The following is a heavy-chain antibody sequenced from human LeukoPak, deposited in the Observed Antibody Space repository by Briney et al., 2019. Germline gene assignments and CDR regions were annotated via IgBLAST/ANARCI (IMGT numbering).Heavy chain of an antibody. D-gene: IGHD1-26*01. V-gene: IGHV3-33*01. J-gene: IGHJ3*02. CDR1: GFTFSNYG. Sequence: GGSLRLSCAASGFTFSNYGMHWARQAPGKGLEWVAVIWSDGSNKKYADSVKGRFTISRDNARNSLYLQMNSLTPEDTAIYYCARCPYSGRSFDIWGQGTMVTVSS. CDR3: ARCPYSGRSFDI. CDR2: IWSDGSNK.